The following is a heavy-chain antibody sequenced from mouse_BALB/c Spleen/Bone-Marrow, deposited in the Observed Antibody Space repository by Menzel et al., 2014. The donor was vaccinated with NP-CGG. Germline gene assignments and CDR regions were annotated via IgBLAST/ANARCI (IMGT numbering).Heavy chain of an antibody. J-gene: IGHJ3*01. CDR1: GYTFTSYT. CDR3: AREARAGAWVVY. V-gene: IGHV1-4*02. CDR2: IVPSSGYT. Sequence: VKLQESGAELARPGASVKMSCKASGYTFTSYTIQWVKRRPGQGLEWVGYIVPSSGYTDYNQNFKDKTTLTADKSSSTAYMQLSSPSSADSAVYYCAREARAGAWVVYWGQGTLVTVSA.